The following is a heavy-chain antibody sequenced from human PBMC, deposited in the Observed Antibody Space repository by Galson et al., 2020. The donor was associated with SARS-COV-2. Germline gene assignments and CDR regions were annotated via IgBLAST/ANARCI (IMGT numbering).Heavy chain of an antibody. CDR1: GFTFNNHG. Sequence: GGSLRLSCAASGFTFNNHGMHWVRQAPGKGLEWVAFSRFDGSYDYYAESVKGRFTISRDNSKNMLYLQMSSLVVEDTAVFYCAKDRAFLEWSPLDVWGQGILVTVSS. V-gene: IGHV3-30*02. CDR2: SRFDGSYD. D-gene: IGHD3-3*02. CDR3: AKDRAFLEWSPLDV. J-gene: IGHJ4*02.